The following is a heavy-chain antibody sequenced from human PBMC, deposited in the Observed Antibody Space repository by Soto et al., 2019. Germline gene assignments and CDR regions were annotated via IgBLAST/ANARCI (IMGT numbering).Heavy chain of an antibody. D-gene: IGHD1-26*01. V-gene: IGHV3-48*02. CDR1: GFTFSSYS. Sequence: EVQLVESGGGLVQPGGSLRLSCAASGFTFSSYSMNWVRQAPGKGLEWVSYISSSSSTIYYADSVKGRFTISRDNAKNSLYLRMDSLRDEDTAVYCCAREGGSLNWFDPWGQGTLVTVSS. J-gene: IGHJ5*02. CDR2: ISSSSSTI. CDR3: AREGGSLNWFDP.